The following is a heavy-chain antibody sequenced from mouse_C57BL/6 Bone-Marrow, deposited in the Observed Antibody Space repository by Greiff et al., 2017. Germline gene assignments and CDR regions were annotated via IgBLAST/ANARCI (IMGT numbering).Heavy chain of an antibody. D-gene: IGHD2-4*01. CDR3: ARLVITDLYYAMDY. CDR2: ISSGSSTI. V-gene: IGHV5-17*01. Sequence: EVKLMESGGGLVKPGGSLKLSCAASGFTFSDYGMHWVRQAPEKGLEWVAYISSGSSTIYYADTVKGRFTISRDNAKNTLFLQMTSLRSEDTAMYYCARLVITDLYYAMDYWGQGTSVTVSS. CDR1: GFTFSDYG. J-gene: IGHJ4*01.